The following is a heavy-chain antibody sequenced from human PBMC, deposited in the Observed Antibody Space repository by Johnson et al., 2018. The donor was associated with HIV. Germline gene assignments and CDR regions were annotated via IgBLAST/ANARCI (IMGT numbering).Heavy chain of an antibody. D-gene: IGHD5-18*01. Sequence: VQLVESGGGLVQPGGSLRLSCAASGFTFSSSWMHWVCQAPEKGLEWVADIKCDGSEKYYVDSVKGRFTISRDNSKNTLYLQMNSLRAEDTAVYYCAKDISVRYGYNHDAFDIWGQGTMVTVSS. CDR3: AKDISVRYGYNHDAFDI. CDR2: IKCDGSEK. J-gene: IGHJ3*02. V-gene: IGHV3-52*01. CDR1: GFTFSSSW.